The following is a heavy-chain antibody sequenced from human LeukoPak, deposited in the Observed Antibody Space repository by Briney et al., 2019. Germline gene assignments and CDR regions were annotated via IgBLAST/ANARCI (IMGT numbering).Heavy chain of an antibody. J-gene: IGHJ4*02. CDR2: IYYSGST. Sequence: PSETLSLTCTVSGGSISSYYWSWIRQPPGKGLEWIGYIYYSGSTNYNPSLKSRVTISVDTSKNQFSLKLSSVTAADTAVYYCARETGAPGTSCHDYWGQGTLVTVSS. D-gene: IGHD2-2*01. V-gene: IGHV4-59*12. CDR3: ARETGAPGTSCHDY. CDR1: GGSISSYY.